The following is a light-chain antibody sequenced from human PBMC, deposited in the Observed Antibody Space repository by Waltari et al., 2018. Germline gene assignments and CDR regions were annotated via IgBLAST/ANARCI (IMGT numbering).Light chain of an antibody. J-gene: IGLJ2*01. CDR1: SSDVGCCNR. Sequence: QSALKQPPSVSGSPGQPVTIPCAGTSSDVGCCNRVSWYQQPPGSAPKLMIFEVNNRPSGVPYRFSGSIFGNTASLTISGLQAEDEADYYCSSYTTSDTLIFGGGTKLTVL. CDR3: SSYTTSDTLI. V-gene: IGLV2-18*02. CDR2: EVN.